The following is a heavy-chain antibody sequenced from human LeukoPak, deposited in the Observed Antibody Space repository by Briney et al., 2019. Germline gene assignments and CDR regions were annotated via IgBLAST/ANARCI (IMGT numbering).Heavy chain of an antibody. CDR1: GFTFSSFW. V-gene: IGHV3-7*01. Sequence: PGGSLRLSCATSGFTFSSFWLTWVRQAPGKGLEWVASIKQDGSEKQYEDFVEGRFTISRDNAKNSMSLQMNSLRAEDTALYYCARDAGRREDIWGQGTMVTVSS. J-gene: IGHJ3*02. D-gene: IGHD1-1*01. CDR3: ARDAGRREDI. CDR2: IKQDGSEK.